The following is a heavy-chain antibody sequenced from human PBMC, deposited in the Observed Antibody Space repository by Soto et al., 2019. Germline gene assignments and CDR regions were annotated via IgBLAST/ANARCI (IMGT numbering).Heavy chain of an antibody. J-gene: IGHJ3*02. V-gene: IGHV3-53*01. CDR2: LYDVDGT. D-gene: IGHD1-1*01. Sequence: DVQLVASGGGLIQPGGSLRLSCAALGLTVRGKKYITWVRQAPGKGLEWVSALYDVDGTYYADSAKGRFTISRDNSNNIIYLQMNSLGPDDTAVSYCASWLEREHAYDIWGLGTMVTVSS. CDR3: ASWLEREHAYDI. CDR1: GLTVRGKKY.